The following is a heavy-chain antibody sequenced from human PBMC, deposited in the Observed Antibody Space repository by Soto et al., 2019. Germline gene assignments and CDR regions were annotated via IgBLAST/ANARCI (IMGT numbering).Heavy chain of an antibody. D-gene: IGHD3-3*01. J-gene: IGHJ4*02. Sequence: PGWSLRLSCAASGFTFSSYAMSWVRQAPGKGLEWVSAISGSGGSTYYADSVKGRFTISRDNSKNTLYLQMNSLRAEDTAVYYCAKDKEWLSLGYFDYWGQGTLVTVSS. CDR1: GFTFSSYA. V-gene: IGHV3-23*01. CDR2: ISGSGGST. CDR3: AKDKEWLSLGYFDY.